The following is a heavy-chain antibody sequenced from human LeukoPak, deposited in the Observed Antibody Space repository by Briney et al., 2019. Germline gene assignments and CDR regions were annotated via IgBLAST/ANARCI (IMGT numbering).Heavy chain of an antibody. CDR1: GGTFISYA. CDR3: ASSPPGYGVDY. CDR2: IIPIFGTA. D-gene: IGHD4-17*01. Sequence: GASVKVSCKASGGTFISYAISWVRQAPGQGLEWMGGIIPIFGTANYAQKFQGRVTITADESTSTAYMELSSLRSEDTAVYYCASSPPGYGVDYWGQGTLVTVSS. J-gene: IGHJ4*02. V-gene: IGHV1-69*13.